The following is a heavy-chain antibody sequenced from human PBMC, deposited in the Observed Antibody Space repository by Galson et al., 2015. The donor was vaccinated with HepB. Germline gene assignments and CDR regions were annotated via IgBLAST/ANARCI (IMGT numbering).Heavy chain of an antibody. CDR2: FDPEDGET. CDR3: ATDLSDFGVVKFDY. V-gene: IGHV1-24*01. D-gene: IGHD3-3*01. Sequence: SVKVSCKVSGYTLTELSMHWVRQAPGKGLEWMGGFDPEDGETIYAQKFQGRVTMTEDTSTDTAYMELSSLRSEDTAVYYCATDLSDFGVVKFDYWGQGTLVTVSS. CDR1: GYTLTELS. J-gene: IGHJ4*02.